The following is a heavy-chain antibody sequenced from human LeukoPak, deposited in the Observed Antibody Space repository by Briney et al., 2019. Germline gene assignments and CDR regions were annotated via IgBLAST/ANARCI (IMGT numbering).Heavy chain of an antibody. D-gene: IGHD2-2*01. CDR3: ARDQLLTFDC. CDR2: IYYSGST. Sequence: SQTLSLTCTVSGGSISSGGYYWSWIRQHPGKGLEWIGYIYYSGSTYYNPSLKSRVTISVDTSKNQFSLKLSSVTAADTAVYYCARDQLLTFDCWGQGTLVTVSS. V-gene: IGHV4-31*03. J-gene: IGHJ4*02. CDR1: GGSISSGGYY.